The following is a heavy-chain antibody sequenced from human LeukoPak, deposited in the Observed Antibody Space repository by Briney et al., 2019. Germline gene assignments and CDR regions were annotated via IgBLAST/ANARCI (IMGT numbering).Heavy chain of an antibody. D-gene: IGHD6-13*01. J-gene: IGHJ6*02. Sequence: GGSLRLSCAASGFTFSNYAMSWVRQAPGKGLEWVAVISYDGSNKYYADSVKGRFTISRDNSKNTLYLQMNSLRAEDTAVYYCAKVGPYSSSWYGGYYYYYGMDVWGQGTTVTVSS. CDR3: AKVGPYSSSWYGGYYYYYGMDV. CDR2: ISYDGSNK. V-gene: IGHV3-30*18. CDR1: GFTFSNYA.